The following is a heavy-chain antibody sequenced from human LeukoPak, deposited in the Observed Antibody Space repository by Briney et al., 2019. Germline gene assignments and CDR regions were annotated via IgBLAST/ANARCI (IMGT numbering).Heavy chain of an antibody. D-gene: IGHD5-18*01. V-gene: IGHV1-18*01. CDR1: GYTFTSYG. CDR3: ARETFVDTARGILVDAFDI. Sequence: ASVKVSCKASGYTFTSYGISWVRQAPGQGLEWMGWISAYNGNTNYAQKLQGRVTMTTDTSTSTAYMELRSLRSDDTAVYYCARETFVDTARGILVDAFDIWGQGTMVTVSS. J-gene: IGHJ3*02. CDR2: ISAYNGNT.